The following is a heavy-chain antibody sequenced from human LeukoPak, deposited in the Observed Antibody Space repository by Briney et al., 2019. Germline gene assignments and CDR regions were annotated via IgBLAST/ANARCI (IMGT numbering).Heavy chain of an antibody. CDR1: GFTFSNYV. CDR2: IWYDGSNI. V-gene: IGHV3-33*01. Sequence: GGSLRLSCAASGFTFSNYVMHWVRQAPGKGLEWVAVIWYDGSNIYYADPVKGRFTISRDNSKTTLYLQMNSLRAEATAVYYCARGYNWGTFDYWGQGTLVTVS. D-gene: IGHD1-1*01. J-gene: IGHJ4*02. CDR3: ARGYNWGTFDY.